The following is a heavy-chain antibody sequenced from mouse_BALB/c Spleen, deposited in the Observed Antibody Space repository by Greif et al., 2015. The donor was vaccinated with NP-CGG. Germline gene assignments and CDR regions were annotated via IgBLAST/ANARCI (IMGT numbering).Heavy chain of an antibody. Sequence: EVQLQQSGAELVRSGASVKLSCTASGFNIKDYYMHWVKQRPEQGLEWIGWIDPENGDTEYAPKFQGKATMTADTSSNTAYLQLSSLTSEDTAVYYCTPYYGYDGGVAYWGQGTLVTVSA. J-gene: IGHJ3*01. CDR2: IDPENGDT. CDR3: TPYYGYDGGVAY. V-gene: IGHV14-4*02. D-gene: IGHD2-9*01. CDR1: GFNIKDYY.